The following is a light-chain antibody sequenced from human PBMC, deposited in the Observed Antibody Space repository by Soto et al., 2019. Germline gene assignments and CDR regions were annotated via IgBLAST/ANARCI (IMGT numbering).Light chain of an antibody. V-gene: IGLV1-47*01. CDR1: SSNVGSNY. CDR3: ATWDDSVRGRGVV. J-gene: IGLJ2*01. Sequence: QAVLTQPPSASGTPGQRVTISCSGSSSNVGSNYVYWYQQLPGTAPKLLIYRNNQRPSGVPDRFSGSTSGTSASLAISGLRSDDEADYYCATWDDSVRGRGVVFGGGTKVTVL. CDR2: RNN.